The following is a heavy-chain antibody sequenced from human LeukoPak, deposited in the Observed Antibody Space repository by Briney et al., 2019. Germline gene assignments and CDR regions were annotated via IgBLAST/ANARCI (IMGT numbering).Heavy chain of an antibody. D-gene: IGHD2-21*01. J-gene: IGHJ4*02. CDR3: ASLPRAYAAYSDY. Sequence: SETLSLTCTVSGGSLSSSSYYWGWIRQPPGKGLEWIGNIYYSGTTYYNPSLKSRVTISVDTSRDQFSLKLSSVTATDTAVYYCASLPRAYAAYSDYWGQGTLVTVSS. CDR2: IYYSGTT. V-gene: IGHV4-39*01. CDR1: GGSLSSSSYY.